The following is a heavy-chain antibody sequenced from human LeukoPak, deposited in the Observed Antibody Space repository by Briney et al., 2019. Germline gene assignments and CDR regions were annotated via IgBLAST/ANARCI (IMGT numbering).Heavy chain of an antibody. D-gene: IGHD3-9*01. V-gene: IGHV4-31*03. CDR3: AARYYDILTGYGSFDY. CDR2: IYYSGSA. CDR1: GGSISSGGYY. Sequence: PSETLSLTCPVSGGSISSGGYYWRWIRQHPGKGLEWIGYIYYSGSAYYNPSLKSRVTISVDTSKNKFSLKLSSVTAADTAVYYCAARYYDILTGYGSFDYWGQGTLVTVSS. J-gene: IGHJ4*02.